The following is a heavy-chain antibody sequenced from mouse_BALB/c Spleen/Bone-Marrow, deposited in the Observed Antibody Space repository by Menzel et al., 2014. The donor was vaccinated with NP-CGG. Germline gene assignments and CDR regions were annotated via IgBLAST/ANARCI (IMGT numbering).Heavy chain of an antibody. J-gene: IGHJ3*01. CDR1: GFSLTIYG. D-gene: IGHD3-3*01. Sequence: VHLVASGPGLVAPSQSLSITCTVSGFSLTIYGVSWVRQPPGKGLEWLDEIRGWGNKNYHSAHIYRLSINKDNYKSQVFLKLNSQQTDDTATYYCRGGPWFAYWGQGTLVTVSA. CDR2: IRGWGNK. CDR3: RGGPWFAY. V-gene: IGHV2-3*01.